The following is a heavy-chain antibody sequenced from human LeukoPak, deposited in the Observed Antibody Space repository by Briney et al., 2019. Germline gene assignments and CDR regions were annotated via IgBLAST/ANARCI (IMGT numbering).Heavy chain of an antibody. D-gene: IGHD3-10*01. CDR1: GFAFTDAW. J-gene: IGHJ4*02. Sequence: GGSLRLSCAASGFAFTDAWMNWVRQAPGQGLEWVGRIKSKTDGATTDYAAPEKGRLTISRDDSKNTLYLRMNSLKTEDTAVYYCTIRPSYNDGSGNPPDYWGQGTLVTVSS. CDR2: IKSKTDGATT. CDR3: TIRPSYNDGSGNPPDY. V-gene: IGHV3-15*01.